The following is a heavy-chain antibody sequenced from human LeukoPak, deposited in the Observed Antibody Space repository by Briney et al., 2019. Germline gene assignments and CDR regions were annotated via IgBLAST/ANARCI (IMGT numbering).Heavy chain of an antibody. Sequence: SQTLSLTCTVSGGSISSGGYYWSWIRQPPGKGLEWIGYIYHSGSTYYNPSLKSRVTISVDRSKNQFSLKLSSVTAADTAVYYCASSVSVVGSSSLGELDYWGQGTLVTVSS. CDR1: GGSISSGGYY. CDR3: ASSVSVVGSSSLGELDY. J-gene: IGHJ4*02. V-gene: IGHV4-30-2*01. CDR2: IYHSGST. D-gene: IGHD6-6*01.